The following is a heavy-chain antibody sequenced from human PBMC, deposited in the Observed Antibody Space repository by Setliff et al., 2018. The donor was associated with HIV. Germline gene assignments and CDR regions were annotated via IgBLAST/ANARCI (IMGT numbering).Heavy chain of an antibody. D-gene: IGHD6-6*01. J-gene: IGHJ6*03. Sequence: PSETLSLTCTVSGGSIGGFYWSWIRQPPGKGLEWIGYIFYSGSTNYNPSLKSRVTISVDTSKNQFSLKLSSVTAADTAVYYCASEAWTSYRSSSGYYYYYMDVWGKGTTVTVSS. V-gene: IGHV4-59*01. CDR3: ASEAWTSYRSSSGYYYYYMDV. CDR1: GGSIGGFY. CDR2: IFYSGST.